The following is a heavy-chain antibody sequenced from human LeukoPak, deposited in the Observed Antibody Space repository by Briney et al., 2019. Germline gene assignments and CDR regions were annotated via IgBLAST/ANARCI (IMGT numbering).Heavy chain of an antibody. J-gene: IGHJ4*02. CDR3: ARHRGSGYMVRGIPYYFDY. CDR2: INPDSGGT. V-gene: IGHV1-2*02. Sequence: ASVKVSCKASGYTFSGYYMHWVRQAPGQGLEWMGWINPDSGGTNYAQKFQGRVTMTRDTSISTAYMEVSRLRSDDTAVYYCARHRGSGYMVRGIPYYFDYWGQGTLVTVSS. D-gene: IGHD3-10*01. CDR1: GYTFSGYY.